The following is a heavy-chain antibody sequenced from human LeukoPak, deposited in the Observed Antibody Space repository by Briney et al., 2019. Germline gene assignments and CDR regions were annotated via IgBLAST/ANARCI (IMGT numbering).Heavy chain of an antibody. Sequence: GGSLRLSCAASGFTFSSYWMSWVRQAPGKGLEWVANIKQDGSEKYYVDSVKGRFTISRDNAKNSLYLQMNSLRAEDTAVYYCARESSHYYDSSGYRVPNWFDPWGQGTLVTVSS. V-gene: IGHV3-7*01. CDR3: ARESSHYYDSSGYRVPNWFDP. J-gene: IGHJ5*02. CDR1: GFTFSSYW. CDR2: IKQDGSEK. D-gene: IGHD3-22*01.